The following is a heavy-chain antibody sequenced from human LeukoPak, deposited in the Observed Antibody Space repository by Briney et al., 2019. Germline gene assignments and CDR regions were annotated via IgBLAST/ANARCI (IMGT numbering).Heavy chain of an antibody. CDR3: AGFYYYGSGRNFDY. Sequence: PGGSLRLSCAASGFTASTNYMSWVRQAPGTGLEWVSIIYSAGTTYYADSVKGRFTIPRDNSQNTLFLQMNSLRAEDTAVYYCAGFYYYGSGRNFDYWGQGILVTVSS. D-gene: IGHD3-10*01. CDR2: IYSAGTT. V-gene: IGHV3-53*01. CDR1: GFTASTNY. J-gene: IGHJ4*02.